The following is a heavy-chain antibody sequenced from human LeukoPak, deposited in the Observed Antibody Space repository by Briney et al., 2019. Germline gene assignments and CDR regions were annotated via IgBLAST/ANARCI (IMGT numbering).Heavy chain of an antibody. J-gene: IGHJ4*02. CDR3: ARVRGGYYPTFDY. V-gene: IGHV4-31*03. CDR1: GGSISSGGYY. Sequence: SETLSLTCTVSGGSISSGGYYWSWIRQHPGKGLEWIGYIYYSGSTYYNPSLKSRVTISVDTSKNQFSLRLSSVTAADTAVYYCARVRGGYYPTFDYWGQGTLVTVSS. D-gene: IGHD3-22*01. CDR2: IYYSGST.